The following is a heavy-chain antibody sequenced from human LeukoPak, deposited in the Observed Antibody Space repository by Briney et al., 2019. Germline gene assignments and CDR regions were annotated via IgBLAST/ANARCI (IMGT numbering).Heavy chain of an antibody. CDR3: ARRGTIAKSAAGRLTDY. CDR2: IYHSGST. Sequence: SETLSLTCTVSGYSISSGYYWGWIRQPPGKGMEWIGSIYHSGSTYYNPSLKSRVTISVDTSKNQFSLKLSSVTAADTAVYHCARRGTIAKSAAGRLTDYWGQGTLVTVSS. J-gene: IGHJ4*02. D-gene: IGHD6-13*01. CDR1: GYSISSGYY. V-gene: IGHV4-38-2*02.